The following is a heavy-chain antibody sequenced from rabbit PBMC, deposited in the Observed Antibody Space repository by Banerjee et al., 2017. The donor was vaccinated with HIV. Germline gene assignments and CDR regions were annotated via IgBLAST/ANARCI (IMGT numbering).Heavy chain of an antibody. J-gene: IGHJ6*01. CDR2: IYVGSGTT. Sequence: EESGGGLVQPEGSLTLTCKASGFTISSSYWICWVRQAPGKGLEWVGTIYVGSGTTYYASWAKGRFTISKTSSTTVTLQMTSLTAADTATYFCARGIGAAGYGHGMDLWGPGTLVTVS. CDR1: GFTISSSYW. CDR3: ARGIGAAGYGHGMDL. V-gene: IGHV1S45*01. D-gene: IGHD6-1*01.